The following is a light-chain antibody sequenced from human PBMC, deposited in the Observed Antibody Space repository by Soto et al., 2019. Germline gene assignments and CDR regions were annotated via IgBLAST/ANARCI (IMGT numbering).Light chain of an antibody. CDR1: QSVSNN. CDR3: QQYNNWPPWT. V-gene: IGKV3-15*01. Sequence: EIVMTQSPATMSVSPGERATLSCGASQSVSNNLACYQQKPGQAPRLLIYGASTRATGIPARFSGSGSGTEFTLTISSLQSEDFAVYYCQQYNNWPPWTFGQGTKVEIK. CDR2: GAS. J-gene: IGKJ1*01.